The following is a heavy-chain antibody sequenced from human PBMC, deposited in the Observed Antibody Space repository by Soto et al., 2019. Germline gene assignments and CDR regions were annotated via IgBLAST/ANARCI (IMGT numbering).Heavy chain of an antibody. V-gene: IGHV3-33*01. CDR1: GFTFSSYG. J-gene: IGHJ6*02. CDR3: ARVDCGSTSCTPYGMDV. Sequence: SGGSLRLSCAASGFTFSSYGMHWVRQAPGKGLEWVAVIWYDGSNKYYADSVKGRFTISRDNSKNTLYLQMNSLRAEDTAVYYCARVDCGSTSCTPYGMDVWGQGTTVTVSS. D-gene: IGHD2-2*01. CDR2: IWYDGSNK.